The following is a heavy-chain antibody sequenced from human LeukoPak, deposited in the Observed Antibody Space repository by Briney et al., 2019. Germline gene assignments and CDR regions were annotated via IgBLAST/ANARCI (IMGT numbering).Heavy chain of an antibody. V-gene: IGHV3-48*01. D-gene: IGHD2-21*02. CDR1: GFTFSGYT. CDR3: ARGRADYYFDY. Sequence: PGGSLRLSCAASGFTFSGYTMNWVRQAPWKGLQSVSYISSGSSTIYYADSVRGRFTISRDNAKSSLYLQMNSLRAEDTAVYYCARGRADYYFDYWSQGTLVTVSS. CDR2: ISSGSSTI. J-gene: IGHJ4*02.